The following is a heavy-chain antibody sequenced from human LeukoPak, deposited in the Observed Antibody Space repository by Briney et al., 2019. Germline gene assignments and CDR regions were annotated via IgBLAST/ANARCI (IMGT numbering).Heavy chain of an antibody. CDR3: TRALWATDPWYYYYYMDV. J-gene: IGHJ6*03. CDR1: GFTFSSYW. Sequence: PGGSLRLSCAASGFTFSSYWMSWVRQAPGKGLEWVANIKQAGSEKYYVDSVKGRFTISRDNAKNSLYLQMNSLRAEDTAVYYCTRALWATDPWYYYYYMDVWGKGTTVTVSS. D-gene: IGHD5-12*01. V-gene: IGHV3-7*01. CDR2: IKQAGSEK.